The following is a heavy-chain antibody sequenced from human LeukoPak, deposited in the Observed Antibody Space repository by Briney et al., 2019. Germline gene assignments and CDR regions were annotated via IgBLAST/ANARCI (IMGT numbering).Heavy chain of an antibody. CDR3: ARLIIYDGRDY. J-gene: IGHJ4*02. CDR2: ITTSGSDI. CDR1: GFTFSASA. V-gene: IGHV3-21*01. Sequence: GGPLRLSCAASGFTFSASAMHWVRQAPGRGLEWASFITTSGSDIDYADSVKGRFTISRDNANNTLFLQMNSLRVEDTAVYYCARLIIYDGRDYWGQGTLVTVSS. D-gene: IGHD3-3*01.